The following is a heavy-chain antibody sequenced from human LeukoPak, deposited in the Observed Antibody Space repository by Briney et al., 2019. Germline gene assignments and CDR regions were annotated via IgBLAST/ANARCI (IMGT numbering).Heavy chain of an antibody. CDR3: AKDSRMTTVTPLDY. J-gene: IGHJ4*02. CDR2: ISWNSGSI. Sequence: GGSLRLSCAASGFTFDDYAMHWVRQAPGKGLEWVSGISWNSGSIGYADSVKGRFTISRDNAKNSLYLQMNSLRAEDTALYYCAKDSRMTTVTPLDYWGQGTLVTVSS. V-gene: IGHV3-9*01. CDR1: GFTFDDYA. D-gene: IGHD4-17*01.